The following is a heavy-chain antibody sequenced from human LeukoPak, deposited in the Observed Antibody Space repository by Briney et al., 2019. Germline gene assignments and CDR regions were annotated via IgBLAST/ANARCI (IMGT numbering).Heavy chain of an antibody. CDR1: GFTFSSYA. V-gene: IGHV3-23*01. J-gene: IGHJ5*02. CDR2: ISGSGGST. Sequence: PGGSLRLSCAASGFTFSSYAMSWVRQAPGKGLEWVSAISGSGGSTYYADSVKGRFTISRDNSKNTLYLQMNSLRAEETAVCYCAKILSYDILTGYYHHWGQGTLVTVSS. CDR3: AKILSYDILTGYYHH. D-gene: IGHD3-9*01.